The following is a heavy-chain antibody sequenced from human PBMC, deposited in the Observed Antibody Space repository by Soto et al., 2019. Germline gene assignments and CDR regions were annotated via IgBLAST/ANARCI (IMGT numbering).Heavy chain of an antibody. Sequence: PSETLSLTCTVSGGSISSGDYYWSWIRQPPGKGLEWIGYIYYSGSTYYNPSLKSRVTISVDTSKNQFSLKLSSVTAADTAVYYCARDGSSWYPWVTGMDVWGQGTTGTVSS. V-gene: IGHV4-30-4*01. J-gene: IGHJ6*01. CDR3: ARDGSSWYPWVTGMDV. CDR2: IYYSGST. D-gene: IGHD6-13*01. CDR1: GGSISSGDYY.